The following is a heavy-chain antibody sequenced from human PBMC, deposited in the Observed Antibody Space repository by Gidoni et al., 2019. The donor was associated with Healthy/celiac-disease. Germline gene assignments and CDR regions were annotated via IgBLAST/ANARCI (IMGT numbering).Heavy chain of an antibody. CDR1: GFTFSSYS. J-gene: IGHJ4*02. Sequence: EVQLVESGGGLVKPGGSLRLSCAASGFTFSSYSMNWVRQAPGKGLEWVSSISSSSSYIYYADSVKGRFTISRDNAKNSLYLQMNSLRAEDTAVYYCAREGYLRYFDWVLGYWGQGTLVTVSS. V-gene: IGHV3-21*01. CDR3: AREGYLRYFDWVLGY. CDR2: ISSSSSYI. D-gene: IGHD3-9*01.